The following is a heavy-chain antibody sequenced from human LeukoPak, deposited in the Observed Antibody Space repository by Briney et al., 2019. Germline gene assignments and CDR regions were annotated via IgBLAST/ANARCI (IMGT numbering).Heavy chain of an antibody. J-gene: IGHJ4*02. CDR1: GFTVSSNY. Sequence: GGSLRLSCAASGFTVSSNYMRWLRQAPGKGLEWVSVIYSGGSTYYADSVKGRFTISRDNSKNTLYLQMNSLRAEDTAVYYCARDSGYYDSGGYVPPRFDYWGQGTLVTVSS. V-gene: IGHV3-53*01. CDR2: IYSGGST. CDR3: ARDSGYYDSGGYVPPRFDY. D-gene: IGHD3-22*01.